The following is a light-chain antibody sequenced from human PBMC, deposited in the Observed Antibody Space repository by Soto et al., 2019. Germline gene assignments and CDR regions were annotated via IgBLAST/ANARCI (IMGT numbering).Light chain of an antibody. Sequence: IVLTQSPGTLSLSPGERATLSCRASQTGSNSYLAWYQHKSGQAPRLLVYGASTKATDMPGRFSGRGSGTEFTLTINNLQSEDFAVYYCQQYRNWPRTFGQGTKVDIK. J-gene: IGKJ1*01. CDR3: QQYRNWPRT. CDR1: QTGSNSY. V-gene: IGKV3-15*01. CDR2: GAS.